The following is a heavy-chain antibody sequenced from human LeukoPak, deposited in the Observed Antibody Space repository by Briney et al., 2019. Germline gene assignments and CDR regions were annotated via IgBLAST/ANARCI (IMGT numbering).Heavy chain of an antibody. CDR2: ISYDGSNK. CDR3: AKPRYYDSSGYPRFGRGPIDY. D-gene: IGHD3-22*01. J-gene: IGHJ4*02. Sequence: GRSLRLSCAASGFTFSSYGMHWVRKAPGKGLEWVAVISYDGSNKYYADSVKGRFTISRDNSKNTLYLQMNSLRAEDTAVYYCAKPRYYDSSGYPRFGRGPIDYWGQGTLVTVSS. V-gene: IGHV3-30*18. CDR1: GFTFSSYG.